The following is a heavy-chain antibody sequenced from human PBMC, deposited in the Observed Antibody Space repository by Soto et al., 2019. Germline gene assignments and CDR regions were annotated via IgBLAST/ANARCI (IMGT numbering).Heavy chain of an antibody. D-gene: IGHD3-10*01. CDR3: ASLYYYGSGSSIDAFDI. Sequence: GESLKISCKGSGYSFTSYWIGWVRQMPGKGLEWMGIIYPGDSDTRYSPSFQGQVTISADKSISTAYLQWSSLKASDTAMYYCASLYYYGSGSSIDAFDIWGQGTMVTVS. CDR1: GYSFTSYW. V-gene: IGHV5-51*01. J-gene: IGHJ3*02. CDR2: IYPGDSDT.